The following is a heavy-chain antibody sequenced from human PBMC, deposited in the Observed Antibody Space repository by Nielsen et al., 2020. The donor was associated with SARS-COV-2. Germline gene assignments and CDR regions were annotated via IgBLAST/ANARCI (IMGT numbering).Heavy chain of an antibody. CDR2: IKQHGSEK. Sequence: WIRQPPGKGLEWVANIKQHGSEKYYVDSVKGRFTISRDNAKNSLYLQMNSLRAEDTTVYYCARGSGRQWIQLWPLRYYFDYWGQGTLVTVSS. V-gene: IGHV3-7*04. CDR3: ARGSGRQWIQLWPLRYYFDY. D-gene: IGHD5-18*01. J-gene: IGHJ4*02.